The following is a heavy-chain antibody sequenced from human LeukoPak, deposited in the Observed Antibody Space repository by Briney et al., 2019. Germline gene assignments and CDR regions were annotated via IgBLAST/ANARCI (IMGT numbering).Heavy chain of an antibody. V-gene: IGHV4-59*01. CDR1: GGSISSYY. CDR3: ARVVVRNWFDP. D-gene: IGHD6-6*01. J-gene: IGHJ5*02. CDR2: IYYSGST. Sequence: SETLSLTCTVSGGSISSYYWSWIRQPPGKGLEWIGYIYYSGSTNYNPSLKSRVTISVDTSMNQFSLKLSSVTAADTAVYYCARVVVRNWFDPWGQGTLVTVSS.